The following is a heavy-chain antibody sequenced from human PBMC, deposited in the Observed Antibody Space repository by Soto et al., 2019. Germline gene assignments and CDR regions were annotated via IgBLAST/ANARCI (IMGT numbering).Heavy chain of an antibody. J-gene: IGHJ3*02. Sequence: EVQLVESGGDLVQPGGSLRLSCAASGFIFTNYWMTWVRQAPRKGLEWVANINHDGSETYYLDSVKGRFAISRDNAKXXLXXXXXXXXXXXXXXXXXXXXLLXPMAFDMWGHGTLVAVSS. V-gene: IGHV3-7*01. CDR1: GFIFTNYW. CDR2: INHDGSET. CDR3: XXXLLXPMAFDM. D-gene: IGHD1-26*01.